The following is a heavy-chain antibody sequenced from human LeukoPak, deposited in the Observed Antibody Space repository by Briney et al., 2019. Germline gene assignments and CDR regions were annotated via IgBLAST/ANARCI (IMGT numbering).Heavy chain of an antibody. CDR2: INPNSGGT. CDR3: ARGGWSLGYCSSSSCLDWFDP. CDR1: RYTFTDYY. J-gene: IGHJ5*02. D-gene: IGHD2-2*01. V-gene: IGHV1-2*02. Sequence: ASVKVSCKASRYTFTDYYMHWVRQAPGQGLEWMGWINPNSGGTNYAQKFQGRVTMTRDTSISTAYMEMSRLRSDDTAVYYCARGGWSLGYCSSSSCLDWFDPWGQGTLVTVSS.